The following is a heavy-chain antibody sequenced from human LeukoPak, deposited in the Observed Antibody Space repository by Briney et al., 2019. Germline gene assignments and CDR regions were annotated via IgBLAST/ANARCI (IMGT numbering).Heavy chain of an antibody. V-gene: IGHV4-59*12. D-gene: IGHD7-27*01. CDR1: GASISSYY. J-gene: IGHJ4*02. Sequence: PSETLSLTCTVSGASISSYYWSWIRQPPGKGLEWIGYIFYSGSTNYNPSLKSRVTISVDTSKKQFPLKLSSVTAADTAVYYCARSAPWGYWGQGTLVTVSS. CDR2: IFYSGST. CDR3: ARSAPWGY.